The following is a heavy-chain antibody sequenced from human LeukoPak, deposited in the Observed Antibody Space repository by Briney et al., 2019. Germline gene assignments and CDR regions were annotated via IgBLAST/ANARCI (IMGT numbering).Heavy chain of an antibody. CDR2: VNNVGNRT. CDR3: ARDLGGPFDY. V-gene: IGHV3-74*01. CDR1: GFTVSSNY. Sequence: PGGSLRLSCAASGFTVSSNYMSWVRQAPGKGLVWVCGVNNVGNRTHYADSVKGRFTISRDNGKSTVYLQMNSLRVDDTAVYFCARDLGGPFDYWGQGSLVTVSS. J-gene: IGHJ4*02.